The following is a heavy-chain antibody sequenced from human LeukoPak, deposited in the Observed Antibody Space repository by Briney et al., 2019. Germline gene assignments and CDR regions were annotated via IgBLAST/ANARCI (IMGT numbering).Heavy chain of an antibody. D-gene: IGHD2-15*01. CDR1: GYSFTAYY. V-gene: IGHV1-2*02. J-gene: IGHJ3*01. Sequence: ASVKVSCKASGYSFTAYYIHWVRQAPGQGLEWMAWINPYSGDTDYAQKFQGRVALTGDTSISTTYMDVNGLTSDDTGVYFCARIGYCNGTDCHDAFDLWGQGTMVTVSS. CDR3: ARIGYCNGTDCHDAFDL. CDR2: INPYSGDT.